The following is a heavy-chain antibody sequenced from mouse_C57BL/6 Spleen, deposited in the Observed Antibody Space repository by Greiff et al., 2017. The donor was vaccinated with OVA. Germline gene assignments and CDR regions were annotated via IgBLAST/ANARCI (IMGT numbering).Heavy chain of an antibody. V-gene: IGHV6-6*01. CDR3: TRGAASTVVARRGYWYFDV. J-gene: IGHJ1*03. D-gene: IGHD1-1*01. CDR1: GFTFSDAW. Sequence: EVKLQESGGGLVQPGGSMKLSCAASGFTFSDAWMDWVRQSPEKGLAWVAEIRNKANNHATYYAESLKGRFTISRDDSNSSVSLQMNSLSAEDTDMDYCTRGAASTVVARRGYWYFDVWGTGTTVTVSS. CDR2: IRNKANNHAT.